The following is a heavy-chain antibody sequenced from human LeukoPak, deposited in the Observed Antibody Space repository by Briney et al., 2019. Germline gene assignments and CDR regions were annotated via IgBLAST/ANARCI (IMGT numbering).Heavy chain of an antibody. Sequence: SETLSLTCTVSGGSISIRGHYWGWIRQPPGKGLEWIGEINHSGSTNYNPSLKSRVTISVDTSKNQFSLKVSSVTAADTAVYYCARGRATRVDYWGQGTLVTVSS. CDR2: INHSGST. V-gene: IGHV4-39*07. CDR3: ARGRATRVDY. CDR1: GGSISIRGHY. D-gene: IGHD5-24*01. J-gene: IGHJ4*02.